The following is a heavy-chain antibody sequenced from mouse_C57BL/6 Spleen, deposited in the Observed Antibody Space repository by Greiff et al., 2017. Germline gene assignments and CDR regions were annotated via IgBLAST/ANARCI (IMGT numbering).Heavy chain of an antibody. CDR3: AREGSHYYAMDY. V-gene: IGHV5-4*01. Sequence: EVKLVESGGGLVKPGGSLKLSCAASGFTFSSYAMSWVRQTPEKRLEWVATISDGGSYTYYPDNVKGRFTISRDNAKNNLYLQMSHLKSEDTAMYYCAREGSHYYAMDYWGQGTSVTVSS. J-gene: IGHJ4*01. CDR1: GFTFSSYA. CDR2: ISDGGSYT. D-gene: IGHD6-2*01.